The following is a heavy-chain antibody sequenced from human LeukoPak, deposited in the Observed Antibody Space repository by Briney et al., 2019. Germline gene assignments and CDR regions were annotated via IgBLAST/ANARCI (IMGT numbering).Heavy chain of an antibody. CDR2: IRGDSTET. CDR3: AKASGDYGDYIIPFDY. CDR1: GFTFSSYS. J-gene: IGHJ4*02. D-gene: IGHD4-17*01. V-gene: IGHV3-21*04. Sequence: PGGSLRLSCEGSGFTFSSYSMIWVRQAPGKGLEWVSSIRGDSTETRHADSLMGRFTISRDNAKKSLYLQMNSLRAEDTAVYYCAKASGDYGDYIIPFDYWVQGTLVTVSS.